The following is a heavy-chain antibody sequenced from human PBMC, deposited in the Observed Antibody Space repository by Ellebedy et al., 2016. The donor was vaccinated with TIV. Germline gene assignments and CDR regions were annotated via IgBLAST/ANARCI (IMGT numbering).Heavy chain of an antibody. V-gene: IGHV3-23*01. CDR1: GFTFTNFA. Sequence: GESLKISXAASGFTFTNFAMSWVRQAPGKGLGWVSSLSGSGRSTYYADSVKGRFTISRDNSKNTLYLQMNALTAEDTAIYYCAKEQGRGSGTPCDSWGQGTLVTVSS. D-gene: IGHD3-10*01. CDR3: AKEQGRGSGTPCDS. J-gene: IGHJ4*02. CDR2: LSGSGRST.